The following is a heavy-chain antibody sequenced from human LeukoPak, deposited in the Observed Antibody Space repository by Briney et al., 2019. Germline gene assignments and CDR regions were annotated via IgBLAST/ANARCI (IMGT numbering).Heavy chain of an antibody. CDR3: ARDDFRTPETTRWFDP. CDR2: IYGGGDT. CDR1: GFSVSSNY. V-gene: IGHV3-66*01. D-gene: IGHD4-17*01. J-gene: IGHJ5*02. Sequence: PGGSLRLSCAASGFSVSSNYMSWVRQAPGKGLEWVSVIYGGGDTYYADSVKGRFTISRDTSKNTLYLQMNSLRAEDTAVYYCARDDFRTPETTRWFDPWGQGTLVTVSS.